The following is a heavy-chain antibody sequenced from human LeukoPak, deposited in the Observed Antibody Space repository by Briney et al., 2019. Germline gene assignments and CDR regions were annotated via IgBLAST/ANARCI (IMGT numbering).Heavy chain of an antibody. V-gene: IGHV3-33*01. Sequence: PGGSLRLSCAASGFTFSSYGMHWVRQAPGKGLEWVAVIWYDGGNKYYADSVKGRFTISRDNSKNTLYLQMNSLRAEDTAVYYCARERGFAVAGISGYWGQGTLVTVSS. CDR1: GFTFSSYG. CDR2: IWYDGGNK. CDR3: ARERGFAVAGISGY. D-gene: IGHD6-19*01. J-gene: IGHJ4*02.